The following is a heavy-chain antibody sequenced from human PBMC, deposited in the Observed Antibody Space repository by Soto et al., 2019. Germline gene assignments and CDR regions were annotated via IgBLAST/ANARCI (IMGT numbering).Heavy chain of an antibody. CDR1: GFSFGDYA. V-gene: IGHV3-9*01. Sequence: EGQLVESGGTLVQPGWSLRISCTASGFSFGDYAIHWVRQAPGKGLEWVSTITWNGAFVGYADSMRGRFTISRDNAKNSLYLQMNSLRAEDTALYYCTKDILSRRYFDWLYLASDIWGQGTMVSVSS. CDR3: TKDILSRRYFDWLYLASDI. D-gene: IGHD3-9*01. J-gene: IGHJ3*02. CDR2: ITWNGAFV.